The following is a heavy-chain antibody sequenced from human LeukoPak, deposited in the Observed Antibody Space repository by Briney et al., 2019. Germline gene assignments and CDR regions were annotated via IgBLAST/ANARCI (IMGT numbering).Heavy chain of an antibody. CDR1: GGTFSSYA. Sequence: SVKVPCKASGGTFSSYAISWVRQAPGQGLEWMGGIIPIFGTANYAQKFQGRVTVTTDESTSTAYMELSSLRSEDTAVYYCASPHCSSTSCYTGYYYMDVWGKGTTVTVSS. CDR3: ASPHCSSTSCYTGYYYMDV. D-gene: IGHD2-2*02. J-gene: IGHJ6*03. V-gene: IGHV1-69*05. CDR2: IIPIFGTA.